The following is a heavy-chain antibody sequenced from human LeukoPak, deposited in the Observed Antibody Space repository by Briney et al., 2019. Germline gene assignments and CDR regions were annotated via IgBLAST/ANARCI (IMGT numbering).Heavy chain of an antibody. CDR3: ARDGMEYYYMDV. V-gene: IGHV3-74*01. D-gene: IGHD1-26*01. J-gene: IGHJ6*03. CDR2: INSYGSST. Sequence: GGSLRLSCAASGFTFSSYWMYWVRQAPGKGLEWVSRINSYGSSTSCADSVKGRFTISRDNAKNTLYLQINSLRAEDTAVYYCARDGMEYYYMDVWGKGTTVTISS. CDR1: GFTFSSYW.